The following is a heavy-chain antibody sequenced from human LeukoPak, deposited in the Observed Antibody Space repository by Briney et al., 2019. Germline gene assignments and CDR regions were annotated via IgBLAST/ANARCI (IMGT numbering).Heavy chain of an antibody. D-gene: IGHD6-13*01. J-gene: IGHJ5*02. CDR3: ARVPSPRGRISSGQQLALFYGWFDP. CDR2: MNPNSGNT. CDR1: VYTFTSYD. Sequence: ASLKGSCKTSVYTFTSYDINWVRQATGQGVEWMGWMNPNSGNTGYAQKFQGRVTMTRTTSISTAYMELSSLRSEDTAVYSCARVPSPRGRISSGQQLALFYGWFDPWGQGTLVTVSS. V-gene: IGHV1-8*01.